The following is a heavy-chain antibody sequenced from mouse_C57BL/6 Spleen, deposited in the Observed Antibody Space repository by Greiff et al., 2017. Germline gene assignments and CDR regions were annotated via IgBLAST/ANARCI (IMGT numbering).Heavy chain of an antibody. Sequence: VQLQQSGAELVRPGASVKLSCTASGFNIKDDYLHWVKQRPEQGLEWIGWIDPENGDTEYASKFQGKAPITADPSSNPAYLKLSSLTSEDTAVYYCTARGGYDDYAMDYWGQGTSVTVSS. CDR3: TARGGYDDYAMDY. D-gene: IGHD2-2*01. J-gene: IGHJ4*01. CDR2: IDPENGDT. V-gene: IGHV14-4*01. CDR1: GFNIKDDY.